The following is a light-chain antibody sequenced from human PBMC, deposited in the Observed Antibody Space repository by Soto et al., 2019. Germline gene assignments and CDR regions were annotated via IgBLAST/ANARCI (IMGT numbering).Light chain of an antibody. CDR3: QQSYSTPRT. V-gene: IGKV1-39*01. CDR1: QSISSY. Sequence: DIQMTQSPSSLSASVGRRVTITCRASQSISSYLNWYQQKPGKAPKLLIYAASSLQSGVPSRFSGSGSGTDFTLTISSLQPEDFATYYCQQSYSTPRTFGQGTKVDI. J-gene: IGKJ1*01. CDR2: AAS.